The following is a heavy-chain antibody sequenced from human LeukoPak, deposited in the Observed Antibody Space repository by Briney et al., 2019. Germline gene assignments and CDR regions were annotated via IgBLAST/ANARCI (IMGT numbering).Heavy chain of an antibody. CDR1: GFTFSSYW. CDR3: ARESGRYYYYYMDV. J-gene: IGHJ6*03. Sequence: GGSLRLSCAASGFTFSSYWMSWVRQAPGKGLEWVANIKQDGSEKYYVDSVKGRFTISRDNAKNSLYLQMNSLRAEDTAVYYCARESGRYYYYYMDVWGKGTTVTVSS. V-gene: IGHV3-7*01. D-gene: IGHD6-25*01. CDR2: IKQDGSEK.